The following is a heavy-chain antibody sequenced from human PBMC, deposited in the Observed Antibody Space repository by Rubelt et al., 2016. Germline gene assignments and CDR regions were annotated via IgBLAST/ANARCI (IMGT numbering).Heavy chain of an antibody. V-gene: IGHV3-74*01. J-gene: IGHJ3*01. D-gene: IGHD4-17*01. CDR2: INSDGSTI. Sequence: EVQLMESGGGLVQPGGSLRLSCAASGFTFSNYWMHWVRQAPGKGLVWVARINSDGSTINYADSGKGRFTISRDNAQDPLYLQMNSLRAEDTAGHYCVRRGDDAFDVWGQGTIVTVSS. CDR3: VRRGDDAFDV. CDR1: GFTFSNYW.